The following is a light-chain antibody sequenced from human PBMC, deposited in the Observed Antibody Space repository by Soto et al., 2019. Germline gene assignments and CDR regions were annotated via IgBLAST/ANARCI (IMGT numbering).Light chain of an antibody. Sequence: DIEMTQSPDSLAVSLGERATINCKSSQSVLHSSNNKNYLAWFQQKPGQPPKLLIYWASTRESGVPDRFSGSGSGTDFTLTISNLQAEDVAVYYCQQYYGTPPAFDQGTKLEIK. J-gene: IGKJ2*01. CDR1: QSVLHSSNNKNY. CDR2: WAS. V-gene: IGKV4-1*01. CDR3: QQYYGTPPA.